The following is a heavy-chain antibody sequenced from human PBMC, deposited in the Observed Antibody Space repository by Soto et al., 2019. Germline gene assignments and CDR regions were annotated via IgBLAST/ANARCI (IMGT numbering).Heavy chain of an antibody. Sequence: QVQLQESGPGLVKPSGTLSLTCAVSGDSISSPKWWTWVRQPPGKGLEWIGDMLHSGTTNYNPSLKSQVTISVDKSKNQFSLNLYSVTAADTAVYYCAYSPGWYRHDLWGPGTLVIVSS. J-gene: IGHJ3*01. CDR2: MLHSGTT. CDR3: AYSPGWYRHDL. CDR1: GDSISSPKW. D-gene: IGHD6-19*01. V-gene: IGHV4-4*02.